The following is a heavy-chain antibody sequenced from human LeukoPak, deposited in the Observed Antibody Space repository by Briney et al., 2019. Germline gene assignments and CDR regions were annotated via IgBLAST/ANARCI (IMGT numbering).Heavy chain of an antibody. J-gene: IGHJ4*02. D-gene: IGHD1-20*01. CDR1: GFTFSSYA. Sequence: GGSLRLSCAASGFTFSSYAMHWVRQAPGKGLEWVTVISYDGSNKYYADSVKGRFTISGDNSKNTLYLQMNSLRAEDTAVYYCARDYHPFITGTTGYWGQGTLVTVSS. CDR3: ARDYHPFITGTTGY. CDR2: ISYDGSNK. V-gene: IGHV3-30*04.